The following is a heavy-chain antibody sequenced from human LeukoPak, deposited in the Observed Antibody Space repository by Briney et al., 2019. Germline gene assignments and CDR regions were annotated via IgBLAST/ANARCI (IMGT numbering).Heavy chain of an antibody. CDR2: ISYDGSNK. D-gene: IGHD5-18*01. J-gene: IGHJ4*02. Sequence: PGGSLRLSCAASGFTFSSYAMHWVRQAPGKGLEGVAVISYDGSNKYYADSVKGRFTISRDNSKNTLYLQMNSLRAEDTAVYYCARGTFELWFFDYWGQGTLVTVSS. V-gene: IGHV3-30-3*01. CDR3: ARGTFELWFFDY. CDR1: GFTFSSYA.